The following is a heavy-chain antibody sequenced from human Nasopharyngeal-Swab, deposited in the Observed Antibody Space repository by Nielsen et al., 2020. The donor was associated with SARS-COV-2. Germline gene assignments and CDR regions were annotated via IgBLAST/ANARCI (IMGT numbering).Heavy chain of an antibody. J-gene: IGHJ6*02. Sequence: SCSASGFTFSSYGLHWVRQAPGKGLDWVAVIWYDGSNNYYADSVKGRFTISRDNSKNTLYLQMNSLRAEDTAVYYCARGLQGPTYYYGMDVWGQGTTVTVSS. V-gene: IGHV3-33*08. CDR1: GFTFSSYG. CDR3: ARGLQGPTYYYGMDV. CDR2: IWYDGSNN.